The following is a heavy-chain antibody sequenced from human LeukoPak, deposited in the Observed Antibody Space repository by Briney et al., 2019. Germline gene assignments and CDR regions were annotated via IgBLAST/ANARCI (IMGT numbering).Heavy chain of an antibody. Sequence: PGGSLRLSCAASGFNFSRYGMPWVRQAPGKGLEWVAVISYDGSNKYYADSVKGRFAISRDNSKNTLYLQMNSLRAEDTAVYYCAKDASGSYGPFDYWGQGTLVTVSS. CDR2: ISYDGSNK. D-gene: IGHD1-26*01. CDR1: GFNFSRYG. CDR3: AKDASGSYGPFDY. J-gene: IGHJ4*02. V-gene: IGHV3-30*18.